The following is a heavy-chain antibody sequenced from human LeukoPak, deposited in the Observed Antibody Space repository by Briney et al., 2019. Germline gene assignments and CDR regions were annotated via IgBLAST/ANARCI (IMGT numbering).Heavy chain of an antibody. Sequence: NPSETLSLTCTVSGVSISSYYWSWIRQPPGKGLEWIGSIYYSGSTNYNPSLKSRVTISLDTSKNHVSLKLNSVTAADAAVYFCAKGRWNGMDVWGRGTTVTVSS. CDR2: IYYSGST. V-gene: IGHV4-59*01. D-gene: IGHD4-23*01. J-gene: IGHJ6*02. CDR3: AKGRWNGMDV. CDR1: GVSISSYY.